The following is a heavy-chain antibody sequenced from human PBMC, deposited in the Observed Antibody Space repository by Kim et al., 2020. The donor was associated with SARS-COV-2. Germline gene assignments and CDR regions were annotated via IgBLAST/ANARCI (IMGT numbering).Heavy chain of an antibody. J-gene: IGHJ3*02. D-gene: IGHD3-10*01. Sequence: ASVKVSCKASGYTFTGYYMHWVRQAPGQGLEWMGWINPNSGGTNYAQKFQGWVTMTRDTSISTAYMELSRLRSDDTAVYYCARDLDNWVRGGPGGAFDIWGQGTMVTVSS. CDR1: GYTFTGYY. V-gene: IGHV1-2*04. CDR2: INPNSGGT. CDR3: ARDLDNWVRGGPGGAFDI.